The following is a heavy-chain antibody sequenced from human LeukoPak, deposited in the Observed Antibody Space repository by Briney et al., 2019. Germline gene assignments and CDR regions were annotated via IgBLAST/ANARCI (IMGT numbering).Heavy chain of an antibody. CDR1: GGSVSSGSYY. Sequence: SETLSLTCTVSGGSVSSGSYYWSWIRQPPGKGLEWIGYIFYSGSANCNPSLKSRLTMSVDTSKNQFSLKLSSVTAADTAVYYCARSLRYFADWGQGTLVTVSS. CDR2: IFYSGSA. CDR3: ARSLRYFAD. J-gene: IGHJ4*02. V-gene: IGHV4-61*01. D-gene: IGHD3-9*01.